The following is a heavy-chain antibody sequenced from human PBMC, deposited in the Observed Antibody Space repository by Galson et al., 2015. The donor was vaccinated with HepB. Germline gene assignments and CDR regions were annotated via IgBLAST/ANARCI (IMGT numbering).Heavy chain of an antibody. CDR2: ISSSSTTI. CDR1: GFTFSSYS. D-gene: IGHD5-18*01. J-gene: IGHJ6*03. Sequence: SLRLSCAASGFTFSSYSMSWVRQAPGKGLEWVSYISSSSTTIYYADSVKGRFTISRDNAKNSLYLQMNSLRDEDTAVYYCARENTAVGDYYYYYMDVWGKGTTVTVSS. V-gene: IGHV3-48*02. CDR3: ARENTAVGDYYYYYMDV.